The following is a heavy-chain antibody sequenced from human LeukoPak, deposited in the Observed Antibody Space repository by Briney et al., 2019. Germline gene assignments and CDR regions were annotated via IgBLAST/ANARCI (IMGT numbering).Heavy chain of an antibody. CDR3: ARGASYDILTGYYDY. D-gene: IGHD3-9*01. CDR2: IYYSVST. J-gene: IGHJ4*02. Sequence: SETLSLTCTVSGGSISSYYWSWIRQPPGKGLEWIGYIYYSVSTNYNPSLKSRVTISVDTSKNQFSLTLSSVTAADTAVYYCARGASYDILTGYYDYWGQGTLVTVSS. CDR1: GGSISSYY. V-gene: IGHV4-59*01.